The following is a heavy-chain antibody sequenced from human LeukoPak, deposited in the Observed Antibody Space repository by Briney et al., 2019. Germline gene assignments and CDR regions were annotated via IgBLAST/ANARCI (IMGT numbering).Heavy chain of an antibody. CDR1: GYSLTTYY. V-gene: IGHV1-46*01. J-gene: IGHJ6*02. CDR2: INPSGGGT. Sequence: ASVTVSCKASGYSLTTYYMHWVRQAPGQGLEWMAIINPSGGGTKYAQKFQGRVTMTRDTPTNTVHMELSSLRTEDTAVYYCASVYLYGMDVWGQGTTVTVPS. CDR3: ASVYLYGMDV. D-gene: IGHD2-8*01.